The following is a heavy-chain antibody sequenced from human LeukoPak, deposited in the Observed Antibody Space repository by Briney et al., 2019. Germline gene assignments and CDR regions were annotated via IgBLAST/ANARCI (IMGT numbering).Heavy chain of an antibody. CDR1: GFTFSSYA. J-gene: IGHJ4*02. CDR2: ISGSGGST. Sequence: TGGSLGLSCAASGFTFSSYAMSWVRQAPGKGLEWVPAISGSGGSTYYADSVKGRFTISRDNSKNTLYLQMNSLRAEDTAVYYCAKDGYSGSPYYFDYWGQGTLVTVSS. CDR3: AKDGYSGSPYYFDY. D-gene: IGHD1-26*01. V-gene: IGHV3-23*01.